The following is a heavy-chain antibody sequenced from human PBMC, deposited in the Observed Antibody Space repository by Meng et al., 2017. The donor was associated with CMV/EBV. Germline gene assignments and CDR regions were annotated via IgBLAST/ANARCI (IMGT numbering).Heavy chain of an antibody. J-gene: IGHJ6*02. CDR2: ISSSGSTI. D-gene: IGHD6-19*01. CDR1: GFTFSSHE. CDR3: ARDGAVAGTLGYYYYYGMDV. V-gene: IGHV3-48*03. Sequence: GGSLRPSCAASGFTFSSHEMNWARQAPGKGLEWVSYISSSGSTIYYADSVKGRFTISRDNAKNSLYLQMNSLRAEDTAVYYCARDGAVAGTLGYYYYYGMDVWGQGTTVTVSS.